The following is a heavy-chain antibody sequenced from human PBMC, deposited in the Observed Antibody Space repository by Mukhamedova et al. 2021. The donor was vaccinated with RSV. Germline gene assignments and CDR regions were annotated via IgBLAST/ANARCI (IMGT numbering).Heavy chain of an antibody. V-gene: IGHV1-46*01. CDR2: INPSGGST. Sequence: MGIINPSGGSTSYAQKFQGRVTMTRDTSTSTVYMELSSLRSEDMAVYYCAREGTQASNYFDYWGQGTLVTVSS. J-gene: IGHJ4*02. D-gene: IGHD1-7*01. CDR3: AREGTQASNYFDY.